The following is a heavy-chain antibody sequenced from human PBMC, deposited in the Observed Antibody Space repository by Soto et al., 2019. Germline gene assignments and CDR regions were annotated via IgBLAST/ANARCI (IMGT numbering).Heavy chain of an antibody. Sequence: QVQLVQSGAEVKKPGSSVKVSCKASGGTFSSYAISWVRQAPGQGLDGMGGIITIPGTANYEQKFKGRVTITADESTSTAYMELSSLRSEDTAVYYCARSQGSSTSLEIYYYYYYGMDVWGQGTTVTVSS. CDR1: GGTFSSYA. V-gene: IGHV1-69*01. J-gene: IGHJ6*02. CDR3: ARSQGSSTSLEIYYYYYYGMDV. D-gene: IGHD2-2*01. CDR2: IITIPGTA.